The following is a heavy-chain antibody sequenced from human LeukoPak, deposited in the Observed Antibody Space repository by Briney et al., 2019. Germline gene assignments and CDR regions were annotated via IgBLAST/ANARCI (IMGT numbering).Heavy chain of an antibody. D-gene: IGHD3-3*01. Sequence: GGPLRLSCAASGFTFSVYSMNWVRQAPGKGLEWVSSISSSSTYIYYADSVKGRFTISRDNAKNSLYLQMNSLRAEDTAVYYCARPQTGGHDFHAFDIWGQGTMVTVSS. CDR2: ISSSSTYI. CDR3: ARPQTGGHDFHAFDI. CDR1: GFTFSVYS. V-gene: IGHV3-21*01. J-gene: IGHJ3*02.